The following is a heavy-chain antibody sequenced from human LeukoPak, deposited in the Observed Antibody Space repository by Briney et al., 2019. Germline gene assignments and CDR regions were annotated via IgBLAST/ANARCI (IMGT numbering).Heavy chain of an antibody. D-gene: IGHD3-10*01. V-gene: IGHV3-23*01. CDR1: GFTFSSYA. J-gene: IGHJ4*02. Sequence: GSLRLSCAASGFTFSSYAMSWVRQAPGKGLEWVSAISGSGGSTYYADSVKGRFTISRDNSKNTLYLQMNSLRAEGTAVYYCANGMIRGVSGYWGQGTLVTVSS. CDR2: ISGSGGST. CDR3: ANGMIRGVSGY.